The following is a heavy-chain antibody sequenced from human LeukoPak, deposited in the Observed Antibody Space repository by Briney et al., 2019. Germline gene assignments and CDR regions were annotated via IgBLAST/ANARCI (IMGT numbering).Heavy chain of an antibody. J-gene: IGHJ3*01. Sequence: PSETLSLTCTVSGGSITRYYWSWIRRPPGKGLEWIGYISYSGGTDYNPSLRGRLTISMDTSKSQFSLKLSSVTAADSATYYCARPYDTSGYFYALDVWGQGIMVTV. CDR3: ARPYDTSGYFYALDV. CDR1: GGSITRYY. D-gene: IGHD3-22*01. CDR2: ISYSGGT. V-gene: IGHV4-59*08.